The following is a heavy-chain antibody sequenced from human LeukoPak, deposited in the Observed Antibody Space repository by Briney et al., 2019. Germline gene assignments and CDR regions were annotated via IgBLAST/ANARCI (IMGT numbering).Heavy chain of an antibody. CDR3: ARDKSPYSSGYPGDY. Sequence: ASVKVSCKASGYTFTGYYMRWVRQAPGQGLEWMGRINPNSGGTNYAQKFQGRVTMTRDTSISTAYMELSRLRSDDTAVYYCARDKSPYSSGYPGDYWGQGTLITVSS. CDR2: INPNSGGT. CDR1: GYTFTGYY. J-gene: IGHJ4*02. D-gene: IGHD3-22*01. V-gene: IGHV1-2*06.